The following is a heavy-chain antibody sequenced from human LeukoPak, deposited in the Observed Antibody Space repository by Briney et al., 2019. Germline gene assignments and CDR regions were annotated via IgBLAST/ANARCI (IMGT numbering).Heavy chain of an antibody. CDR1: GFTFSSYA. CDR3: AKGLHITA. Sequence: PGRSLRLSCAASGFTFSSYAMHWVRRAPGKALEWVATISSDGGNRYYADSVKGRFTISRDNSKNTLYLQMNSLRAEDTAVYYCAKGLHITAWGQGTLVTVSS. J-gene: IGHJ5*02. V-gene: IGHV3-30-3*01. D-gene: IGHD1-20*01. CDR2: ISSDGGNR.